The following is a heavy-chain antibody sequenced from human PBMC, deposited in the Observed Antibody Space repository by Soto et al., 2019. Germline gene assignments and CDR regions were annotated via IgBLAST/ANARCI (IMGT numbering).Heavy chain of an antibody. J-gene: IGHJ4*02. CDR2: IYYSGST. CDR1: GGSIISYY. V-gene: IGHV4-59*01. Sequence: SETLSLTCTVSGGSIISYYWSWIRQPPGKGLEWIGYIYYSGSTNYNPSLKSRVTISVDTSKNQFSLKLSSVTAADTAVYYCARDHGYDFWSGYYTQDYFDYWGQGTLVTVSS. D-gene: IGHD3-3*01. CDR3: ARDHGYDFWSGYYTQDYFDY.